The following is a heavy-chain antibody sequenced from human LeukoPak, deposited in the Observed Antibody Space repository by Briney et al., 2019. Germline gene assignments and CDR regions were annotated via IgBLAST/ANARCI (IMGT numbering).Heavy chain of an antibody. V-gene: IGHV3-23*01. CDR2: ISGSGGST. J-gene: IGHJ6*02. CDR1: GFTFSSYA. D-gene: IGHD5-18*01. Sequence: PGGSLRLSCAASGFTFSSYAMSWVRQAPGKGLEWVSAISGSGGSTYYADSVKGRFTISRDNSKNTLYLQMNSLRAEDTAVYYCAKVTAMGYYYYYGMDVWGQGTTVTVSS. CDR3: AKVTAMGYYYYYGMDV.